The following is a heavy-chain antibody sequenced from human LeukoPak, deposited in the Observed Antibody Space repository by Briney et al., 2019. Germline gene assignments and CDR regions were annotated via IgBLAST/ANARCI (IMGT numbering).Heavy chain of an antibody. V-gene: IGHV7-4-1*02. Sequence: ASVKVSCKASGYTFTSYAMNWVRQAPGQGLEWMGWINTNTGNPTYAQGFTGRFVFSLDTSVSTAYLQISSLKAEDTAVYYCAGDAAAVTTYEYFQHWGQGTLVTVSS. D-gene: IGHD4-17*01. J-gene: IGHJ1*01. CDR1: GYTFTSYA. CDR3: AGDAAAVTTYEYFQH. CDR2: INTNTGNP.